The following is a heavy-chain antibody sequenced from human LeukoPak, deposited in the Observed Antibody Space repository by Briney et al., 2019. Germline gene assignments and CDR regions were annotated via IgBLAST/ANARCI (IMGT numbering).Heavy chain of an antibody. CDR1: GYTFTAYY. CDR2: INPYSGAT. D-gene: IGHD3-16*01. J-gene: IGHJ3*02. Sequence: ASVKVSCTASGYTFTAYYIHWVRQAPGQGLEWMGWINPYSGATYYAQKFQGRVTMTRDMSITTAYMELTSLKSDDMAVYFCATWGLHFDIWGQGTMVIVAS. CDR3: ATWGLHFDI. V-gene: IGHV1-2*02.